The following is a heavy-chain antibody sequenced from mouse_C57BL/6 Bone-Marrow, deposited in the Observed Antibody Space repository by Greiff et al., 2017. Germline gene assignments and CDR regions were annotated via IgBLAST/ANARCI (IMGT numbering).Heavy chain of an antibody. Sequence: QVQLQQPGAELVRPGTSVKLSCKASGYTFTSYWMHWVKQRPGQGLEWIGVIDPSDSYTNSNQKFKGKATLTVDTSSSTAYMQLSSLTSEDSAVYYCARRDGYYWFAYWGQGTLVTVSA. CDR3: ARRDGYYWFAY. J-gene: IGHJ3*01. CDR1: GYTFTSYW. D-gene: IGHD2-3*01. CDR2: IDPSDSYT. V-gene: IGHV1-59*01.